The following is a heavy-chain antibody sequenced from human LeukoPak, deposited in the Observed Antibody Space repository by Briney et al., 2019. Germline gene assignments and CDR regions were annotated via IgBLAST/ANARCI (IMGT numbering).Heavy chain of an antibody. V-gene: IGHV3-33*08. CDR3: ARDISYGMDV. CDR2: IWYDGGNK. Sequence: GGSLRLSCAASGFSFSNYGMHWVRQAPGKGLEWVAVIWYDGGNKYYADSVKGRFTISRDNPKNTLYLQMNSLRVEDTAMYYCARDISYGMDVWGQGTTVTVSS. J-gene: IGHJ6*02. CDR1: GFSFSNYG. D-gene: IGHD3-9*01.